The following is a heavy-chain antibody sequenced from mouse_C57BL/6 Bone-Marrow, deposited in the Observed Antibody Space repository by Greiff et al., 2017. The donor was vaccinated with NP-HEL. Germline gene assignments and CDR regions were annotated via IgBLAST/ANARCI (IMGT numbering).Heavy chain of an antibody. CDR3: ARYDYGYDHYFDV. J-gene: IGHJ1*03. Sequence: EVKLVESGGGLVQPGGSLSLSCAASGFTFTDYYMSWVRQPPGKALEWLGFIRNKANGYTTESSASVKGRFTISRDNSQSILYLQMNALRAEDSATYYCARYDYGYDHYFDVWGTGTTVTVSS. CDR1: GFTFTDYY. CDR2: IRNKANGYTT. V-gene: IGHV7-3*01. D-gene: IGHD2-2*01.